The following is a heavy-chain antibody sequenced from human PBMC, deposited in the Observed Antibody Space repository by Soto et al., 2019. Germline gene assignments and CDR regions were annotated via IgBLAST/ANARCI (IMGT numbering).Heavy chain of an antibody. V-gene: IGHV4-31*03. J-gene: IGHJ4*02. D-gene: IGHD1-7*01. Sequence: PSETLSLTCNVSGVSVTSDWHYWSWIRQHPGKGLEWIGYIYYIGTTFYNPSLKSRLSMSIDTSKNQFSMSLSSVTAADTAVYYCAREGRTGSTDYFDFWGQGVLVTVSS. CDR1: GVSVTSDWHY. CDR3: AREGRTGSTDYFDF. CDR2: IYYIGTT.